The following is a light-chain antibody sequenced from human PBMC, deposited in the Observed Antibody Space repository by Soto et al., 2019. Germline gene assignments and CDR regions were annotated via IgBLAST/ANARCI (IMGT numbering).Light chain of an antibody. CDR2: GAS. V-gene: IGKV3-20*01. Sequence: DIVLTQSPGTLSLSPGERATLSCRASQSVSSSYLAWYQHKPGQAPRLLIYGASNRATGIPDRFSGSGSGTDFTLTISRLEPEDFAVYYCQHYDASSWTFGQGTKVE. CDR3: QHYDASSWT. J-gene: IGKJ1*01. CDR1: QSVSSSY.